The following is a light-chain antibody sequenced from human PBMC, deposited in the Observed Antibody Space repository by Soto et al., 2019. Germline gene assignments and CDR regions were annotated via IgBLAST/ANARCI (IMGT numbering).Light chain of an antibody. CDR1: QSVSSY. CDR3: QKRSNWPGT. CDR2: DAS. Sequence: EIVLTQSPATLSLSPGERATLSCRASQSVSSYLAWYQQKPGQAPRLLIYDASNRATGIPARFSGSGSGTDFTLTISSLEPEDIAVYYCQKRSNWPGTCGQGTKGEIK. V-gene: IGKV3-11*01. J-gene: IGKJ1*01.